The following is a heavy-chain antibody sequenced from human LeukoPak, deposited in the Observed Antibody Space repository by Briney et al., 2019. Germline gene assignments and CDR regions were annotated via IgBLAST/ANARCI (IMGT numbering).Heavy chain of an antibody. Sequence: SETLSLTCTVSGGSISNYYWSWIRQPPGKGLEWIGNIYYSGSTNYNPSLKGRVTISVDASKNQFSLKLSSVTAADTAVYYCARFRGIAVAGIDAFDIWGQGTMVTVSS. V-gene: IGHV4-59*01. D-gene: IGHD6-19*01. CDR3: ARFRGIAVAGIDAFDI. CDR2: IYYSGST. CDR1: GGSISNYY. J-gene: IGHJ3*02.